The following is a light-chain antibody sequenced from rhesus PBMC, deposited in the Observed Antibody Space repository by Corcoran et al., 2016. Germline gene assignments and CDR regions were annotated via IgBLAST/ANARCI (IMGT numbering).Light chain of an antibody. J-gene: IGKJ1*01. V-gene: IGKV1-22*01. CDR2: KAS. Sequence: DIQMTQSPSSLSASVGDTVTITCQASQGISSWLAWYQQKPGKAPKLLSYKASSLQSGVPSRFSGRGSGTDFTLTISSRQPEDFATYYCLQYSSSPWTFGQGTKVEIK. CDR1: QGISSW. CDR3: LQYSSSPWT.